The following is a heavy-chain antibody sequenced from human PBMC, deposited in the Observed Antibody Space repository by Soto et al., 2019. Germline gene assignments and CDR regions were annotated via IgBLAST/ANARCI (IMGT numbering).Heavy chain of an antibody. J-gene: IGHJ4*02. CDR1: GGSISSSSYY. V-gene: IGHV4-39*01. CDR3: ARIWFGELLYTFDY. D-gene: IGHD3-10*01. CDR2: IYYSGST. Sequence: QLQLQESGPGLVKPSETLSLTCTVSGGSISSSSYYWGWIRQPPGKGLEWIGSIYYSGSTYYNPYLKSRVTISVDTSQNQFSLKLSSVTAAVTAVYYCARIWFGELLYTFDYWGQGTLVTVSS.